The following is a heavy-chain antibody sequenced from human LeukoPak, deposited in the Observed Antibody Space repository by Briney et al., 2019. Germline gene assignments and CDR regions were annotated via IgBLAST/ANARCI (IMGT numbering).Heavy chain of an antibody. CDR3: TKDAQRGFDYSNSLEK. CDR1: KFTFSHYG. J-gene: IGHJ4*02. V-gene: IGHV3-33*06. Sequence: GGSLRLSCAASKFTFSHYGMHWVRQAPGKGLEWVAVIWNDGSNQYYADSVKGRFTVSRDNSQNTLYLQMNSLRPEDTAVHYCTKDAQRGFDYSNSLEKWGRGTLVTVSS. CDR2: IWNDGSNQ. D-gene: IGHD4-11*01.